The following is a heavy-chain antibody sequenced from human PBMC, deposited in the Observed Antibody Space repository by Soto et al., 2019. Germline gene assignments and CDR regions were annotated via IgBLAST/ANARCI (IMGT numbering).Heavy chain of an antibody. CDR2: IRSKTNSFAT. CDR3: TRERDYDVLTGYDNNWFDP. D-gene: IGHD3-9*01. J-gene: IGHJ5*02. CDR1: GFTFSGSA. Sequence: GGSLRLSCAASGFTFSGSAMHWVRQASGKGLEWVGRIRSKTNSFATTYAASVKGRFTISRDDSKNTAYLQMNSLKTEDTAVYYCTRERDYDVLTGYDNNWFDPWGQGTLVTVSS. V-gene: IGHV3-73*01.